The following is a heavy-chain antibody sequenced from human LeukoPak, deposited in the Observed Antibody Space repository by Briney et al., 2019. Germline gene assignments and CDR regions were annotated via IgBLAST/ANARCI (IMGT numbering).Heavy chain of an antibody. CDR1: GDSVSSNSAA. CDR3: AIVVAVTANDYYYGMDV. D-gene: IGHD6-19*01. Sequence: SQTLSLTCAIPGDSVSSNSAAWNWIRQSPSGGLEWLGWTYYKSKWYNDDAVSVNGRITINPDSSKNQFSLQLNSVTAEDTAVYYCAIVVAVTANDYYYGMDVWGQGTTVTVSS. CDR2: TYYKSKWYN. J-gene: IGHJ6*02. V-gene: IGHV6-1*01.